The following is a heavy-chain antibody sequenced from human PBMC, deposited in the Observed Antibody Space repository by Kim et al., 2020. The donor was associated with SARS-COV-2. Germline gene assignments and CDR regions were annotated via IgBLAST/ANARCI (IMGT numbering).Heavy chain of an antibody. D-gene: IGHD6-19*01. CDR2: IYHFGSP. CDR3: SGGWLTHYAMDV. J-gene: IGHJ6*02. V-gene: IGHV4-61*01. Sequence: SETLSLTCNVSGGSVSSESYYWSWVRQPPGKGLEWIGNIYHFGSPHYMPSLKSRVPLSVDTSKNQFSLKLSSVSAADTAVYYCSGGWLTHYAMDVWGQGTTVTVSS. CDR1: GGSVSSESYY.